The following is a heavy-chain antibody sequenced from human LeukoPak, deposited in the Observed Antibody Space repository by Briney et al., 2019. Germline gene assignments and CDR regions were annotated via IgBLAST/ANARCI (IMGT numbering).Heavy chain of an antibody. CDR3: VRRAAVRGMDF. J-gene: IGHJ6*02. CDR2: ISGSGDST. CDR1: GFIFDTHT. Sequence: GGSLSLSCTASGFIFDTHTLTWVRPAPGKGLEWVASISGSGDSTNYGDSVKGRFTISRDNFKRTVHLEMSNLRADDTAMYYCVRRAAVRGMDFWGRGTTVSVSS. V-gene: IGHV3-23*01. D-gene: IGHD1-14*01.